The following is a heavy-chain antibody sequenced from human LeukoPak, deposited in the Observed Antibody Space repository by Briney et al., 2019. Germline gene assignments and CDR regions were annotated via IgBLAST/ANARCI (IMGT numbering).Heavy chain of an antibody. J-gene: IGHJ4*02. D-gene: IGHD4-17*01. Sequence: GASVKVSCKASGGTFSSYAISWVRQAPGQGLEWMGGIIPIFGTANYAQKFQGRVTITADESTSTAYMELSSLRSEDTAVYYCARGKYGDYTEDFDYWGQGTLVTVSS. CDR3: ARGKYGDYTEDFDY. CDR1: GGTFSSYA. CDR2: IIPIFGTA. V-gene: IGHV1-69*13.